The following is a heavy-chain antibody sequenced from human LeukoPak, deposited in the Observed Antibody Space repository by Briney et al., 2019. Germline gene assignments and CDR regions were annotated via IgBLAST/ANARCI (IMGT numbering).Heavy chain of an antibody. CDR3: EKNMRPPLLWFGELSFDY. Sequence: GGSLRLSCAASGFTFTSYAMHWVRQAPGKGLEWVAFIRDDGSNKYYADSVKGRFTISRDNSKNTLYLQMNSLRAEDTAVNYCEKNMRPPLLWFGELSFDYWGQGTLVTVSS. V-gene: IGHV3-30*02. CDR2: IRDDGSNK. CDR1: GFTFTSYA. J-gene: IGHJ4*02. D-gene: IGHD3-10*01.